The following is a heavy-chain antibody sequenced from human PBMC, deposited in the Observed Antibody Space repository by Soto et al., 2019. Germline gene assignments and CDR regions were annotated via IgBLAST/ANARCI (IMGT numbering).Heavy chain of an antibody. CDR1: GASINSDNY. CDR2: IYYSGGT. V-gene: IGHV4-30-4*01. Sequence: SETLSLTCSDSGASINSDNYWSWIRQPPGKGLEWIGHIYYSGGTFYSPSLKSRLTISLDTSKSLFSLKLTSVTAADTAVYYCARVEDGYDPYFGFWGQGTLVTVSS. D-gene: IGHD5-12*01. CDR3: ARVEDGYDPYFGF. J-gene: IGHJ4*02.